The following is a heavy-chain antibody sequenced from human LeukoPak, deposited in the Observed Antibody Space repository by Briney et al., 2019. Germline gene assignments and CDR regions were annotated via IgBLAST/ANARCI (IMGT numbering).Heavy chain of an antibody. CDR3: AKDRAFKCSTTSCYFFSLDS. CDR1: GFTFTSHG. Sequence: GGSLRLSCAASGFTFTSHGMHWVRQAPGKGLEWVAIMYCDGSGQFYADSVKGRFTISRDNPKNTLYLQINSLRVEDTAVYYCAKDRAFKCSTTSCYFFSLDSWGQGSLVTVSS. CDR2: MYCDGSGQ. V-gene: IGHV3-33*06. J-gene: IGHJ5*01. D-gene: IGHD2-2*01.